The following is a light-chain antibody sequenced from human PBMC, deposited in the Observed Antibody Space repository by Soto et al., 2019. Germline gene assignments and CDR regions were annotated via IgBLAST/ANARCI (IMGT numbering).Light chain of an antibody. Sequence: QSALTQPPSASGSPGQSVTISCTGTSSDVGYYNYVSWYQQHPAKAPKLIIYEVNKPPSGVPDRFSGSKSGNTASLTVSGLQAEDEAEYYCTSYAVGINVVFGGGTKLTVL. J-gene: IGLJ2*01. CDR3: TSYAVGINVV. CDR1: SSDVGYYNY. V-gene: IGLV2-8*01. CDR2: EVN.